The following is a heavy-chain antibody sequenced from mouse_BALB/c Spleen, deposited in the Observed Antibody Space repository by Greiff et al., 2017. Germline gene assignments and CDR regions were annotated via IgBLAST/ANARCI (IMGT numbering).Heavy chain of an antibody. Sequence: EVQLVESGGGLVKPGGSLKLSCAASGFAFSSYVMSWVRQTPEKRLEWVAYISSGGGSTYYPDTVKGRFTISRDNAKNTLYLQMSSLKSEDTAMYYCARLRYFDYWGQGTTLTVSS. V-gene: IGHV5-12-1*01. CDR3: ARLRYFDY. D-gene: IGHD1-1*01. CDR1: GFAFSSYV. CDR2: ISSGGGST. J-gene: IGHJ2*01.